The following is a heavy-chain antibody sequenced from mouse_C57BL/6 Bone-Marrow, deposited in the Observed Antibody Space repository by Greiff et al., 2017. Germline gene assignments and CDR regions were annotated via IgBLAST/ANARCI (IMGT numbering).Heavy chain of an antibody. Sequence: EVNLVESGGDLVKPGGSLKLSCAASGFTFSSYGMSWVRQTPDKRLEWVATISSGGSYTYYPDSVKGRFTISRDNAKNTLYLQMSSLKSEDTAMYYCARRGGTWFAYWGQGTLVTVSA. J-gene: IGHJ3*01. CDR2: ISSGGSYT. CDR1: GFTFSSYG. V-gene: IGHV5-6*02. CDR3: ARRGGTWFAY.